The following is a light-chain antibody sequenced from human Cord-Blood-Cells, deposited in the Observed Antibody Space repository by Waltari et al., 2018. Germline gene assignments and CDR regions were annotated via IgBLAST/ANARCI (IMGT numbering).Light chain of an antibody. Sequence: SYELTQPPSVSVSPGQTARNTCSGDVLPKQYAYWYQQKPGQAPVLVIYKDSERPSGIPERFSGSSSGTTVTLTISGVQAEDEADYYCQSADSSGTWVFGGGTKLTVL. CDR1: VLPKQY. CDR3: QSADSSGTWV. V-gene: IGLV3-25*03. J-gene: IGLJ3*02. CDR2: KDS.